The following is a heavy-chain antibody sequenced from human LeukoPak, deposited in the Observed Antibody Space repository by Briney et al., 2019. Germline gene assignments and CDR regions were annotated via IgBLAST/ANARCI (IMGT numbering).Heavy chain of an antibody. J-gene: IGHJ5*02. CDR2: ISAYNGNT. Sequence: GASVKVSCKASGYTFTSYGISWVRQAPGQGLEWMGWISAYNGNTNYAQKLQGRVTMTTDTSTSTAYMELRSLRSDDTAVYYCARQGRPSCSSTSCYIFGNWFDPWGQGTLVTVSS. D-gene: IGHD2-2*02. V-gene: IGHV1-18*01. CDR1: GYTFTSYG. CDR3: ARQGRPSCSSTSCYIFGNWFDP.